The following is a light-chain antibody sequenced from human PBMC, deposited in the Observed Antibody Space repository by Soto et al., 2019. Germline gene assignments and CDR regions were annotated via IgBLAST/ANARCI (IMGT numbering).Light chain of an antibody. Sequence: QSVLTQPRSVSGSPGQSVTISCTGTSRDVGGYNYVYWYQQHPGKAPKLMIYDVSTRPSGVPDRFSGSKSGNTASLTISGLQAEDEADYYCCSYAGSYTFYVFGTGTKLTVL. CDR3: CSYAGSYTFYV. CDR2: DVS. V-gene: IGLV2-11*01. CDR1: SRDVGGYNY. J-gene: IGLJ1*01.